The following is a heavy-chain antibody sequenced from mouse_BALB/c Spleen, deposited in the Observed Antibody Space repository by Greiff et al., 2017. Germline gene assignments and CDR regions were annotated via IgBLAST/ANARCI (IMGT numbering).Heavy chain of an antibody. CDR2: IYPGDGDT. CDR3: ARNWDHYAMDY. D-gene: IGHD4-1*01. Sequence: QVHVKQSGAELARPGASVKLSCKASGYTFTSYWMQWVKQRPGQGLEWIGAIYPGDGDTRYTQKFKGKATLTADKSSSTAYMQLSSLASEDSAVYYCARNWDHYAMDYWGQGTSVTVSS. V-gene: IGHV1-87*01. J-gene: IGHJ4*01. CDR1: GYTFTSYW.